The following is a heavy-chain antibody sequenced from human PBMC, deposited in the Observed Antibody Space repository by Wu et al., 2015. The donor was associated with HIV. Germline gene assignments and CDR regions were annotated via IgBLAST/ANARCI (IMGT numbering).Heavy chain of an antibody. CDR2: IIPIFGTA. J-gene: IGHJ6*03. CDR1: GGTFSSYA. D-gene: IGHD1-26*01. CDR3: ARGTHSGSYLGPYYYYMDV. Sequence: QVQLVQSGAEVKKPGSSVKVSCKASGGTFSSYAISWVRQAPGQGLEWMGGIIPIFGTANYAQKFQGRVTITADESTSTAYMELSSLRSEDTAVYYCARGTHSGSYLGPYYYYMDVWGKGTTVTVSS. V-gene: IGHV1-69*12.